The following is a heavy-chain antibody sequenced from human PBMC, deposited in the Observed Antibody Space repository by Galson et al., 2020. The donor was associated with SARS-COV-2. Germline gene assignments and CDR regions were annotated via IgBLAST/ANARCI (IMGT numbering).Heavy chain of an antibody. CDR3: ARQGDYGSGRYYNGGFDY. D-gene: IGHD3-10*01. J-gene: IGHJ4*02. V-gene: IGHV4-39*01. CDR2: IYYSGST. CDR1: GGSISSSSYY. Sequence: SETLSLTCTVSGGSISSSSYYWGWNRQPPGKGLEWIGSIYYSGSTYYNPSLKSRVTIPVDTSKNQFSLKRSSVTAADTAVYYCARQGDYGSGRYYNGGFDYWGQGTLVTVSS.